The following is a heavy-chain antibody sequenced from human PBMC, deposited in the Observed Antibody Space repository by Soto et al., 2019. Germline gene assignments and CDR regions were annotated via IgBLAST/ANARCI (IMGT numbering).Heavy chain of an antibody. CDR3: VLHWEGGVAVPVY. CDR2: ISYNGRDK. CDR1: EFTFLSYG. V-gene: IGHV3-30*03. J-gene: IGHJ4*02. Sequence: VQLVESGGGVVQPGRSLILSCAASEFTFLSYGMHWVRQAPGKGLEWVAFISYNGRDKDYADSVKGRFTISRDNSKNTLYLQMDSLNTEDTAVYYCVLHWEGGVAVPVYWGQGTLVNVSS. D-gene: IGHD3-16*01.